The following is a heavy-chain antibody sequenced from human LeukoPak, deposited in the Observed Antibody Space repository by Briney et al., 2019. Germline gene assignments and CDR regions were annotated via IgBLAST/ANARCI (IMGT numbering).Heavy chain of an antibody. D-gene: IGHD3-10*01. J-gene: IGHJ4*02. CDR2: IYYSGST. CDR1: GGSIGSYY. Sequence: SETLSLTCTVSGGSIGSYYWSWIRQPPGKGLEWIGYIYYSGSTNYNPSLKSRVTISVDTSKNQFSLKLSSVTAADTAVYYCARQPYYFASGSYSKYEPLDYWGQGTLVTVSS. CDR3: ARQPYYFASGSYSKYEPLDY. V-gene: IGHV4-59*01.